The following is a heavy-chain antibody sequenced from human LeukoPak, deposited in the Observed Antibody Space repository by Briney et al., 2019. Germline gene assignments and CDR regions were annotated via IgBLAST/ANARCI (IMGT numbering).Heavy chain of an antibody. J-gene: IGHJ5*02. D-gene: IGHD6-19*01. CDR3: ARHRVAATSTSGWFDP. Sequence: GESLKISFMTSGYRFTTCWIGGVRQIQGKGREWMGIIYPGDSDTRYSPSFQGQVTISADKSISTAYLQWSSLKASDTAMYYCARHRVAATSTSGWFDPWGQGTLVTVSS. V-gene: IGHV5-51*01. CDR2: IYPGDSDT. CDR1: GYRFTTCW.